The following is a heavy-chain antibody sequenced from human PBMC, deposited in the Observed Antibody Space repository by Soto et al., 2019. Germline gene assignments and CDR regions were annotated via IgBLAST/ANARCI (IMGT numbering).Heavy chain of an antibody. CDR2: MYHRGST. D-gene: IGHD6-19*01. CDR3: AYSTGWYRLDL. CDR1: GGSISSGGYT. V-gene: IGHV4-30-2*01. J-gene: IGHJ3*01. Sequence: SETLSITCAVSGGSISSGGYTWSWIRQPPGKGLERIGYMYHRGSTYYNQSLKSRVTISIDRSKNQLTQKQSYMTAADTAVYYCAYSTGWYRLDLWGQGTLVT.